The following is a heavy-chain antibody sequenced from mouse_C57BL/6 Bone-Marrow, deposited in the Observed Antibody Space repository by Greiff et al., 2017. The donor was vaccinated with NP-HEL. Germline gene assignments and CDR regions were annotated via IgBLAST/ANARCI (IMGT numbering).Heavy chain of an antibody. J-gene: IGHJ1*03. CDR3: ARHDGYYVRSRYFDV. CDR2: IDPSDSYT. CDR1: GYTFTSYW. Sequence: VQLQQPGAELVRPGTSVKLSCKASGYTFTSYWMHWVKQRPGQGLEWIGVIDPSDSYTNYNQKFKGKATLTVDTSSSTAYMQLSSLTSEDSAVYYCARHDGYYVRSRYFDVWGTGTTVTVSS. V-gene: IGHV1-59*01. D-gene: IGHD2-3*01.